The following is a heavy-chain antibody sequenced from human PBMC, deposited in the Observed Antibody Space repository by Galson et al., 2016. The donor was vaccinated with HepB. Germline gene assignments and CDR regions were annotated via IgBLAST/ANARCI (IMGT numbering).Heavy chain of an antibody. J-gene: IGHJ4*02. V-gene: IGHV1-58*02. CDR1: GFTYSSSA. CDR2: IVVGSGNA. Sequence: SVNVSCKVSGFTYSSSAIQWVRQARGQRLEWIGWIVVGSGNADYAEKFQQRATITRDRSTNTAHMVLPNLTSEDTAVDYRAAALNSCTITFCYRPLSYWGQGTLVTVSS. CDR3: AAALNSCTITFCYRPLSY. D-gene: IGHD5-12*01.